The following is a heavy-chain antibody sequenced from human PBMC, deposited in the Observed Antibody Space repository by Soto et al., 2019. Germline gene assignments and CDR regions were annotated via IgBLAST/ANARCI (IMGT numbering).Heavy chain of an antibody. CDR1: GYNFTSYY. CDR3: ARAAWPYSSATSAPDY. Sequence: ASVNVSFKASGYNFTSYYMHWVRPAPGQGLELVGRINPRGGSTIYAQEFQGRVTMSRDTSTSTVYMELSTLTSEDTAVYYCARAAWPYSSATSAPDYWGHGTLVTVSS. D-gene: IGHD6-19*01. V-gene: IGHV1-46*01. J-gene: IGHJ4*01. CDR2: INPRGGST.